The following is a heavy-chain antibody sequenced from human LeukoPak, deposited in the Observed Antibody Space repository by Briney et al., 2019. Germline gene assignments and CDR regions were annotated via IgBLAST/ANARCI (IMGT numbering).Heavy chain of an antibody. D-gene: IGHD6-6*01. CDR3: ARDRSTQLYGPLDY. J-gene: IGHJ4*02. Sequence: GRSLRLSCAASGFTFSSYAMHWVRQAPGKGLEGVAVISYDGSNKYYADSVKGRFTISRDNSKNTLYLQMNSLRAEDTAVYYCARDRSTQLYGPLDYWGQGTLVTVSS. CDR2: ISYDGSNK. V-gene: IGHV3-30-3*01. CDR1: GFTFSSYA.